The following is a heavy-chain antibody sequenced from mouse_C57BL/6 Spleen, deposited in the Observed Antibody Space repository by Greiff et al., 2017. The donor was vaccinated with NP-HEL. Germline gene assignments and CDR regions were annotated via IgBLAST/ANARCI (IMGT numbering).Heavy chain of an antibody. V-gene: IGHV1-74*01. J-gene: IGHJ4*01. CDR3: AEGRAMDY. CDR2: IDPSDGDT. Sequence: QVQLQQSGAELVRPGASVKLSCKASGFTITSYCMHWVKQRPDQGLEWIGWIDPSDGDTNYAPKFKGKATLTADKSSNTAYMQLSSLTSEDSAVCSCAEGRAMDYWGQGTSVTVSS. CDR1: GFTITSYC. D-gene: IGHD3-1*01.